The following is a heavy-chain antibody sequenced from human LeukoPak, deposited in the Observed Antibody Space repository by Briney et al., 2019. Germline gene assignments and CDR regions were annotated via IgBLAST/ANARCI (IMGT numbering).Heavy chain of an antibody. D-gene: IGHD1-26*01. Sequence: GGSLRLSCAASGFTFNRDWMNWVRQAPGKGLEWVANINQDGSVRYYVDSVKGRFTISRDNAKNSLYLQMNSLRAEDTAVYYCARKGEVGATDFDYWGQGTLVTVSS. V-gene: IGHV3-7*01. CDR3: ARKGEVGATDFDY. CDR1: GFTFNRDW. CDR2: INQDGSVR. J-gene: IGHJ4*02.